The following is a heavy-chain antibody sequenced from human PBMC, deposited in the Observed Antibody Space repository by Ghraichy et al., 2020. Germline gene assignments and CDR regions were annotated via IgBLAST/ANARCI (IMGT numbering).Heavy chain of an antibody. CDR3: ARGVNSKGFDFWSGYFDY. CDR1: GGSFSGYY. J-gene: IGHJ4*02. D-gene: IGHD3-3*01. Sequence: SETLSLTCAVYGGSFSGYYWSWIRQPPGKGLEWIGEINHSGSTNYNPSLKSRVTISVDTSKNQFSLKLSSVTAADTAVHYCARGVNSKGFDFWSGYFDYWGQGTLVTVSS. V-gene: IGHV4-34*01. CDR2: INHSGST.